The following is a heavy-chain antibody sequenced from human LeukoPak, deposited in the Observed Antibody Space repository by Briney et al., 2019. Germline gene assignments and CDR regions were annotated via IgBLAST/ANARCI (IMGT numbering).Heavy chain of an antibody. Sequence: GTSVKVSCKASGYTFTSYGISWVRQAPGQGLEWMGWINTNTGNPTYAQGFTGRFVFSLDTSVSTAYLQISSLKAEDTAVYYCARSSWSYYFPYNWFDPWGQGTLVTVSS. CDR3: ARSSWSYYFPYNWFDP. V-gene: IGHV7-4-1*02. CDR2: INTNTGNP. D-gene: IGHD3-10*01. CDR1: GYTFTSYG. J-gene: IGHJ5*02.